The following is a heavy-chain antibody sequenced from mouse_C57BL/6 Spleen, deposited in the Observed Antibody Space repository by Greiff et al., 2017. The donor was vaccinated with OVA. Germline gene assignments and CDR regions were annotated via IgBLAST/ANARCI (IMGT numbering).Heavy chain of an antibody. D-gene: IGHD1-1*01. Sequence: VQLQQPGAELVRPGSSVKLSCKASGYTFTSYWMHWVKQRPIQGLEWIGNIDPSDSETHYNQKFKDKATLTVDKSSSKAYMQLSSLTSEDSAVYYCARSEGYGRSDYWGKGTTLTVSS. CDR3: ARSEGYGRSDY. J-gene: IGHJ2*01. CDR2: IDPSDSET. V-gene: IGHV1-52*01. CDR1: GYTFTSYW.